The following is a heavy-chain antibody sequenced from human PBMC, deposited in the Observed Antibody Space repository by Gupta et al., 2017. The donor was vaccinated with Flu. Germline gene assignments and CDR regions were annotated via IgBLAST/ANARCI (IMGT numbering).Heavy chain of an antibody. CDR3: ERAGCCSRTSCDRNWFAA. CDR2: MQHSRST. CDR1: GGSFTGYY. V-gene: IGHV4-34*04. D-gene: IGHD2-2*01. J-gene: IGHJ5*01. Sequence: QVQLQQWGAGRLKPSETLSLTCAGYGGSFTGYYWSWIRQPPGKGLEWIGEMQHSRSTNKKNSPKWGGAVAVDTPKKEVARWLQCVTAPETNMYHGERAGCCSRTSCDRNWFAAGG.